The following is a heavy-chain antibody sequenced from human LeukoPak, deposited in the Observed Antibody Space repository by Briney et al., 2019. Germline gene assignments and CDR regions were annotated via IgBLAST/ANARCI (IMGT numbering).Heavy chain of an antibody. CDR3: ARDTTMARGVPYYYGMDV. V-gene: IGHV1-18*01. J-gene: IGHJ6*02. CDR1: GYTFTSYG. D-gene: IGHD3-10*01. Sequence: ASVKVSCKASGYTFTSYGISWVRQAPGQGLEWMGWISAYNGNTNYAQKLQGRVTMTTDTSTSTAYMELRSLRSDDTAVYYCARDTTMARGVPYYYGMDVWGQGTTVTVSS. CDR2: ISAYNGNT.